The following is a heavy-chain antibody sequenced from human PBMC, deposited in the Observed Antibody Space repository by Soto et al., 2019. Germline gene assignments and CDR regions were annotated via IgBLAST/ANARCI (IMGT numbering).Heavy chain of an antibody. V-gene: IGHV3-23*05. J-gene: IGHJ4*02. D-gene: IGHD2-15*01. CDR1: GFTINTYT. Sequence: GGSLRLSCSASGFTINTYTMGWVRLAPGKGLEWVSTIFSGMGNTKYADSVTGRFTISRDNSKNIMYLQMNSLGVDDTAVYYCARALQPDGIWTFVYWGRGILVTVSS. CDR3: ARALQPDGIWTFVY. CDR2: IFSGMGNT.